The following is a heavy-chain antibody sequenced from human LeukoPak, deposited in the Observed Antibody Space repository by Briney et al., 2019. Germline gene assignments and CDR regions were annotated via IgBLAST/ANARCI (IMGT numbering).Heavy chain of an antibody. V-gene: IGHV3-48*03. CDR2: ISSSSSTI. CDR1: GFTFGHYV. D-gene: IGHD4-17*01. CDR3: ARETGGDYDY. J-gene: IGHJ4*02. Sequence: GGSLRLSCTASGFTFGHYVMNWVRQAPGKGLEWVSYISSSSSTIYYADSVKGRFTISRDNAKNSLYLQMNSLRAEDTAVYYCARETGGDYDYWGQGTLVTVSS.